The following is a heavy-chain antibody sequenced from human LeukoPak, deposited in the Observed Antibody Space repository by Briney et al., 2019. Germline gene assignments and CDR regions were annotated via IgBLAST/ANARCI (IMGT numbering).Heavy chain of an antibody. CDR2: ISGSGGST. J-gene: IGHJ3*02. CDR3: AKVHSVVKAPPGAFDI. CDR1: GFTFSSYA. D-gene: IGHD4-23*01. V-gene: IGHV3-23*01. Sequence: PGGSLRLSCAASGFTFSSYAMSWVRQAPGKGLEWVSAISGSGGSTYYADSVKGRFTISRDNSKNTLYLQMNSLRAEDTAVYYCAKVHSVVKAPPGAFDIWGQGTMVTVSS.